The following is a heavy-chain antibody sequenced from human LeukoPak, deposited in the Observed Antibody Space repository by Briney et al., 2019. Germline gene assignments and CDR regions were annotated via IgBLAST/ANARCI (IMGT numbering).Heavy chain of an antibody. D-gene: IGHD5-18*01. V-gene: IGHV3-30*18. Sequence: PGRSLRLSCAASGFTFSSYGMHWVRQAPGKGLEWVAVISYDGSNKYYADSVKGRFTISRDNSKNTLYLQMNSLRAEDTAVYYCAKSGIQLWSDAFDIWGQGTMVTVSS. CDR3: AKSGIQLWSDAFDI. J-gene: IGHJ3*02. CDR2: ISYDGSNK. CDR1: GFTFSSYG.